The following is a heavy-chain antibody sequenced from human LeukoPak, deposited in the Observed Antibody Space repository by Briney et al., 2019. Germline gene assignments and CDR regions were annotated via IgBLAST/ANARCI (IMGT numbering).Heavy chain of an antibody. CDR2: ISSSSSTI. V-gene: IGHV3-48*01. J-gene: IGHJ3*02. CDR1: GFTFSSYS. CDR3: ARGVIVGATPPGAFDI. Sequence: GGSLRLSCAASGFTFSSYSMNWVRQAPGKGLEWVSYISSSSSTIYYADSVKGRFTISRDNAKNSLYLQMNSLRAEDTAVYYCARGVIVGATPPGAFDIWGQGTMVTVSS. D-gene: IGHD1-26*01.